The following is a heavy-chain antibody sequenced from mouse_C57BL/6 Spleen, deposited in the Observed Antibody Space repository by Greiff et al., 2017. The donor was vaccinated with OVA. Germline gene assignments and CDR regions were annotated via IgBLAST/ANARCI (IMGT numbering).Heavy chain of an antibody. D-gene: IGHD3-2*02. V-gene: IGHV3-6*01. Sequence: EPGPGLVKPSQSLSLTCSVTGYSITSGYYWNWIRQFPGNNLEWLGYISYDGSNNYNPSLKNRISLTRDTSKNPFFLQLSAVSTEATATYYCARESSCYEWCWGQGTTLSVAS. CDR1: GYSITSGYY. CDR3: ARESSCYEWC. CDR2: ISYDGSN. J-gene: IGHJ2*01.